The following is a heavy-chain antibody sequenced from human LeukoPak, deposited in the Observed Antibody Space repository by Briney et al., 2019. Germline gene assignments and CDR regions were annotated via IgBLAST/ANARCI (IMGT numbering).Heavy chain of an antibody. J-gene: IGHJ3*02. V-gene: IGHV1-69*05. CDR1: GGTFSSYA. Sequence: ASVKVSCKASGGTFSSYAISWVRQAPGQGLEWMGRIIPIFGTANYAQKFQGRVTITTDESTSTAYMELSSLRSEDTAVYYCAVGSGAAAPDAFDIWGQGTMVTVSS. CDR3: AVGSGAAAPDAFDI. CDR2: IIPIFGTA. D-gene: IGHD3-10*01.